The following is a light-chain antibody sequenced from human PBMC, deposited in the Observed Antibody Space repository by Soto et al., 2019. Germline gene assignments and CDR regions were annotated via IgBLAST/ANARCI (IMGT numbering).Light chain of an antibody. CDR2: DAS. J-gene: IGKJ1*01. Sequence: DIQMTQSPSTLSASVGDRVTITCRASQRISSWLAWYQQKPGKAPKLLIYDASSLESGVPSRFSGSGSGTEFTLTISSLQPDDFATYYCQQYNSIRPTFGQGTKVEIK. CDR3: QQYNSIRPT. V-gene: IGKV1-5*01. CDR1: QRISSW.